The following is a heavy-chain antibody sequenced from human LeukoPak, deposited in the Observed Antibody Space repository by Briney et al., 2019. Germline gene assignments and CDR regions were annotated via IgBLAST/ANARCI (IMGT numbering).Heavy chain of an antibody. J-gene: IGHJ4*02. D-gene: IGHD3-10*01. CDR1: GYTFTSYG. V-gene: IGHV1-18*01. CDR3: ARGEIVPLLWSTFDY. Sequence: ASVKVSCKASGYTFTSYGLSWVRQAPGQGLEWMGWISGYNGNTNYAQKFQCRVTMTTDTSTSTAYMELRSLRSDDTAVYYCARGEIVPLLWSTFDYWGQGTLVTVSS. CDR2: ISGYNGNT.